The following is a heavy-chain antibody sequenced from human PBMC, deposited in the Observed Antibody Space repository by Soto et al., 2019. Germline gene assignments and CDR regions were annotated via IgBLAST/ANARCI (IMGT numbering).Heavy chain of an antibody. J-gene: IGHJ4*02. CDR3: AMGGSPYVWFNEY. Sequence: QEQLVQSGAEVKKPGSSMKVSCKASGDIFSSFAISWVRQAPGQGLEWMGGIIPVFGTTNYAQKFQDRVTITADESTNTAYMELSSRRSEDTAIYYCAMGGSPYVWFNEYWGQGTLVTVSS. CDR1: GDIFSSFA. D-gene: IGHD3-16*01. V-gene: IGHV1-69*01. CDR2: IIPVFGTT.